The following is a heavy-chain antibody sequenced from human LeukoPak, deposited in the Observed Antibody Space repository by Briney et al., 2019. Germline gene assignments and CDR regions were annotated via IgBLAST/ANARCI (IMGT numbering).Heavy chain of an antibody. D-gene: IGHD6-19*01. J-gene: IGHJ5*02. CDR2: IYHSGST. CDR1: GYSISSGYY. Sequence: SETLSLTCVVSGYSISSGYYWGWIRQPPGNGLEWIGSIYHSGSTYYNPSLKSRVAISVDTSKNQFSLKLSSVTAADTAVYYCARQLGSGWYNWFDPWGRGTLVTVSS. CDR3: ARQLGSGWYNWFDP. V-gene: IGHV4-38-2*01.